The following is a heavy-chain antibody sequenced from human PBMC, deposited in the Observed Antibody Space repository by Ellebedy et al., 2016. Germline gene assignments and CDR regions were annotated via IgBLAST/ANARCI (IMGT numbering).Heavy chain of an antibody. D-gene: IGHD5-12*01. CDR2: ISYSGST. CDR1: GGSISTHY. V-gene: IGHV4-59*08. Sequence: SETLSLTCTVSGGSISTHYWNWIRQPPGKGLEWVGYISYSGSTNYNPSLKSRVTISVDTSKNQFSLKLSSITAADTAVYYCARRRLGIGDDYWGQGTLVTVSS. CDR3: ARRRLGIGDDY. J-gene: IGHJ4*02.